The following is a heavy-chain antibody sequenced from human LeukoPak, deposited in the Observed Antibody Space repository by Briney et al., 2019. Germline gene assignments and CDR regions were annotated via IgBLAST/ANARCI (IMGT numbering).Heavy chain of an antibody. CDR2: IYSGXST. Sequence: QTGGSLRLSCAASGFTVSSNYMSWVRQAPGKGLEWVSVIYSGXSTYYADSVKGRFTISRDNSKNTLYLQMSSLRAEDTAVYYCARXSXYXXYDYWGQGTLVTVSS. CDR3: ARXSXYXXYDY. J-gene: IGHJ4*02. V-gene: IGHV3-66*01. CDR1: GFTVSSNY. D-gene: IGHD1-26*01.